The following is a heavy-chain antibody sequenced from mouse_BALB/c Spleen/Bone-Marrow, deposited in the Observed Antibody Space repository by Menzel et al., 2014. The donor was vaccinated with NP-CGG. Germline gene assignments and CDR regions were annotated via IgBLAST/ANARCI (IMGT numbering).Heavy chain of an antibody. Sequence: VQLQQSGGGLVQPGGSLKLFCAAPGFDFSRYWMSWVRQAPGKGLEWIGEINPDSSTINYTPSLKDKFIISRDNAKNTLYLQKGKVRSEYTALCYCARQGYYGKGDYWDQGATLTVTS. CDR3: ARQGYYGKGDY. CDR1: GFDFSRYW. J-gene: IGHJ2*01. D-gene: IGHD2-1*01. CDR2: INPDSSTI. V-gene: IGHV4-1*02.